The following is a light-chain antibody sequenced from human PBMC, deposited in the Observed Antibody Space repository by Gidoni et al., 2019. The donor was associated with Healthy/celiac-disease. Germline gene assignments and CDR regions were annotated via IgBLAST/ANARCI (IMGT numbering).Light chain of an antibody. J-gene: IGKJ2*01. CDR3: QQSYSTPYT. Sequence: IQMTQSPSSLSASVGDRVTITCRASKSISSYLNWYQQKPGKAPKLLIYAASSLKSGVPSRFSGSGSGTDFTLTISSLQPEDFATYYCQQSYSTPYTFGQGTKLEIK. V-gene: IGKV1-39*01. CDR2: AAS. CDR1: KSISSY.